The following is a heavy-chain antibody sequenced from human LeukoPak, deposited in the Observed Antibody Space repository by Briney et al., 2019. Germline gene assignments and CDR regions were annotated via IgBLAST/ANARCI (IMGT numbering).Heavy chain of an antibody. CDR3: ARRGYHDYSGFDY. CDR2: ISGSSDDI. V-gene: IGHV3-21*01. Sequence: GGSLRLSCAGSEFTFSSYSMHWVRQAPGKGLEGVSSISGSSDDIYYADSVKGRFTISRDNSKNSLYLQMNRLRAEDTALYYCARRGYHDYSGFDYWGQGTLVIVSS. CDR1: EFTFSSYS. J-gene: IGHJ4*02. D-gene: IGHD1-26*01.